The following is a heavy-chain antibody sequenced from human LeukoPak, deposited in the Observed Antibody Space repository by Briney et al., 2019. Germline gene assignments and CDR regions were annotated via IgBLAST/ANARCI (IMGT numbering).Heavy chain of an antibody. Sequence: GASVKVSCKTSGYAFTNYGVSWVRHAPGQGLEWMGWISGGYINDTNYAQKVQDRVTMTTDASTRTTYMELRNLRSDDTAVYYCARWLSHKGDYWGQGTLVTVSS. D-gene: IGHD5-12*01. CDR2: ISGGYINDT. CDR3: ARWLSHKGDY. CDR1: GYAFTNYG. J-gene: IGHJ4*02. V-gene: IGHV1-18*01.